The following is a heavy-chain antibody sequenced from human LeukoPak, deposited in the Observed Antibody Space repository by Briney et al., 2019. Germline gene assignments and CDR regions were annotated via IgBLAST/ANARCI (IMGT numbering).Heavy chain of an antibody. CDR2: ISGSGGST. CDR3: AKDGEYSSSTSCSLDY. J-gene: IGHJ4*02. Sequence: GGSLRLSCAASGSTFSNYAMSWVRQAPGKGLEWVSAISGSGGSTYYADSVKGRFTISRDNSKNTLYLQMNSLRAEDTAVYYCAKDGEYSSSTSCSLDYWGQGTLVTVSS. CDR1: GSTFSNYA. V-gene: IGHV3-23*01. D-gene: IGHD2-2*01.